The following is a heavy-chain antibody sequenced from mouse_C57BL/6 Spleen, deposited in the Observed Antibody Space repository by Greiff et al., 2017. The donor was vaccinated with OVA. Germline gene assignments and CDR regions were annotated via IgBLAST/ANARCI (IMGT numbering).Heavy chain of an antibody. CDR1: GYTFTDYN. V-gene: IGHV1-18*01. CDR3: ARFTTVEPYYAMDY. Sequence: EVKVVESGPELVKPGASVKIPCKASGYTFTDYNMDWVKQSHGKSLEWIGDINPNNGGTIYNQKFKGKATLTVDKSSSTAYMELRSLTSEDTAVYYCARFTTVEPYYAMDYWGQGTSVTVSS. J-gene: IGHJ4*01. CDR2: INPNNGGT. D-gene: IGHD1-1*01.